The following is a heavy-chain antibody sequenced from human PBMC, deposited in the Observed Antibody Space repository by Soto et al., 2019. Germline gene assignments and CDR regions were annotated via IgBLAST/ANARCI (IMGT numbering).Heavy chain of an antibody. CDR3: ARGYCSGTGCYREPFDY. D-gene: IGHD2-2*01. CDR1: GFTFTNYD. CDR2: ITSGGGGT. Sequence: GSLRLSCAASGFTFTNYDMIWVRQAPGKGLEWVSAITSGGGGTYYADSVKGRFTISRENSKNMLYLQTNSLRAEDTAVHYCARGYCSGTGCYREPFDYWGQGTLVTVSS. J-gene: IGHJ4*02. V-gene: IGHV3-23*01.